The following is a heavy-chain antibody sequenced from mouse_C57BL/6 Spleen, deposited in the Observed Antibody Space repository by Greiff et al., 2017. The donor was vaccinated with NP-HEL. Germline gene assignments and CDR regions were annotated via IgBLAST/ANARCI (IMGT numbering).Heavy chain of an antibody. CDR2: ISSGGSYT. CDR1: GFTFSSYG. Sequence: EVKLMESGGDLVKPGGSLKLSCAASGFTFSSYGMSWVRQTPDKRLEWVATISSGGSYTYYPDSVKGRFTISRDNAKNTLYLQMSSLKSEDTAMYYCARHYYGSKESYAMDYWGQGTSVTVSS. V-gene: IGHV5-6*01. J-gene: IGHJ4*01. CDR3: ARHYYGSKESYAMDY. D-gene: IGHD1-1*01.